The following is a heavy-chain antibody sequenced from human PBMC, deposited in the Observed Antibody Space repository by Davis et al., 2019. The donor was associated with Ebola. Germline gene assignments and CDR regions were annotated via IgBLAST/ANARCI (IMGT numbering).Heavy chain of an antibody. CDR1: GFTFSNAW. J-gene: IGHJ4*02. V-gene: IGHV3-15*01. CDR3: TTGGSGWSDY. Sequence: GGSLRLSCAASGFTFSNAWVSWVRQAPGKGLEWVGRIKSQTDGGTTDYAAPVKGRFTISRDDSKNTLYLQMNSLKSEDTAVYYCTTGGSGWSDYWGQGTLVTVSS. D-gene: IGHD6-19*01. CDR2: IKSQTDGGTT.